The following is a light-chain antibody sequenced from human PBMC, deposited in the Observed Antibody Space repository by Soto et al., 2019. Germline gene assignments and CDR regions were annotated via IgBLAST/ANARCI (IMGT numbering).Light chain of an antibody. J-gene: IGKJ5*01. V-gene: IGKV3-11*01. CDR3: QQRSNWPPIT. CDR1: QSVYNN. CDR2: GAS. Sequence: EIVLTQSPATLSVCPSERAPLXKKSSQSVYNNLAWYQQKPGQAPRLLIYGASTRATGIPVRFSGSGSGTDFTLTISSLEPEDFAVYYCQQRSNWPPITFGQGTRLEN.